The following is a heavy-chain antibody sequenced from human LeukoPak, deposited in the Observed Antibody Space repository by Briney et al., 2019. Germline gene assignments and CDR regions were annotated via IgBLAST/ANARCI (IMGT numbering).Heavy chain of an antibody. V-gene: IGHV4-59*01. CDR3: ARDPSGWYSWFDP. CDR1: GGSISSYY. J-gene: IGHJ5*02. Sequence: SETLSLTCTVSGGSISSYYWSWIRQPPGKGLEWIGYIYYSGSTNYNPPLKSRVTISVDTSKNQFSLKLSSVTAADTAVYYCARDPSGWYSWFDPWGQGTLVTVSS. D-gene: IGHD6-19*01. CDR2: IYYSGST.